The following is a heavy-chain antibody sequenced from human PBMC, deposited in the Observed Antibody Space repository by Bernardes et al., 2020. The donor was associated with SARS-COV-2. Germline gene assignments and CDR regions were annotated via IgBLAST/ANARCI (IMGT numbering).Heavy chain of an antibody. V-gene: IGHV1-2*06. Sequence: ASEKVSCKASGYTFTGYLLHWVRQAPGQGLEWLGRLNPSSGGTKFAQKFQDRVTMTRDTSINTAYMELTRLRSDDTAVYYCARAALYCTGYTCLDYCGQGTLVTVSS. CDR3: ARAALYCTGYTCLDY. D-gene: IGHD2-8*02. CDR1: GYTFTGYL. CDR2: LNPSSGGT. J-gene: IGHJ4*02.